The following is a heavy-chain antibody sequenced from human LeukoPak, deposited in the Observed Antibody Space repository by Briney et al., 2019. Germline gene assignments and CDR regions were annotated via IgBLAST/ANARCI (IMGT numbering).Heavy chain of an antibody. CDR2: INPSGGST. CDR3: ARIWAEFQLVCDF. Sequence: ASVTVSCKASGYTFSIYYLHWVRQAPGQGLEWMGIINPSGGSTTYAHKFQDRLTLTTDTSTSTAYMELRSLTSDDTAVYYCARIWAEFQLVCDFWGQGTLVTVSP. J-gene: IGHJ4*02. V-gene: IGHV1-46*01. CDR1: GYTFSIYY. D-gene: IGHD6-13*01.